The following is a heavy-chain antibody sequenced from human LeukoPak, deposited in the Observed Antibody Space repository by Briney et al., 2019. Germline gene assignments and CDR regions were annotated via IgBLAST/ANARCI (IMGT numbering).Heavy chain of an antibody. J-gene: IGHJ5*02. V-gene: IGHV4-31*03. Sequence: SETLSLTRTVSGGSISSGDSFWSWLRQHPGKGLEWIGSIYYSGDTYYSPSLKSRLSISADTSKNLFSLKLSSVTDADTAVYYCARGTYYHGSGSYPWFDPWGQGTLVTVSS. CDR2: IYYSGDT. CDR1: GGSISSGDSF. D-gene: IGHD3-10*01. CDR3: ARGTYYHGSGSYPWFDP.